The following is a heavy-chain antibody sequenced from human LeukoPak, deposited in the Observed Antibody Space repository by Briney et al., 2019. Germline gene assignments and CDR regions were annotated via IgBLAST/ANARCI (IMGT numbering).Heavy chain of an antibody. D-gene: IGHD3-16*01. CDR3: ARGPYDGTYYSDS. V-gene: IGHV1-69*04. CDR2: IIPMRDIT. Sequence: SVTVSCKTSGGSFSNYAITWVRQAPGQGLEWMGRIIPMRDITNYAQNFQDRVTITADKSTTTVYMEVNSLISEDMAVYFCARGPYDGTYYSDSWGQGTLVTVSS. CDR1: GGSFSNYA. J-gene: IGHJ4*02.